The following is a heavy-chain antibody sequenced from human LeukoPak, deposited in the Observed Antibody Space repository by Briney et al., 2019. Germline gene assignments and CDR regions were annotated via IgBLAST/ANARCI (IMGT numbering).Heavy chain of an antibody. CDR3: AKSSGYSYGYYFDY. V-gene: IGHV3-23*01. CDR2: ISGSGGST. Sequence: PGGSLRLSCAASGFTFSSYAMSWVRQAPGKGLEWVSGISGSGGSTYYADSVKGRFTISRDNSKNTLYLQMNSLRADDTAVYYCAKSSGYSYGYYFDYWGQGTLVTVSS. CDR1: GFTFSSYA. J-gene: IGHJ4*02. D-gene: IGHD5-18*01.